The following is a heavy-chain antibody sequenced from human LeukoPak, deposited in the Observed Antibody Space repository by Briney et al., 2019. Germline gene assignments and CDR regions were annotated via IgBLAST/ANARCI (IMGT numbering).Heavy chain of an antibody. Sequence: QTGGSLRLSCAASGFAFSSYAMSWVRQAPGKGLEWVSAISGSGGSTYYADSVKGRFTISRDNSKNTLYLQMNSLRAEDTAVYYCAKDGGYGISYYYYYYYMDVWGKGTTVTVSS. V-gene: IGHV3-23*01. CDR3: AKDGGYGISYYYYYYYMDV. D-gene: IGHD2/OR15-2a*01. CDR2: ISGSGGST. CDR1: GFAFSSYA. J-gene: IGHJ6*03.